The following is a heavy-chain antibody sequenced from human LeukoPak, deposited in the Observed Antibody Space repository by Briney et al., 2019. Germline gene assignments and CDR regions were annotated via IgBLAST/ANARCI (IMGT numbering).Heavy chain of an antibody. CDR3: AAAPIEMQQRGFDY. V-gene: IGHV1-58*02. Sequence: VASVKVSCKASGFTFTNSAMQWVRQARGQRLEWIGWIVVASGNTKYAQKFQERVTITRDMSTSTAYMELSSLSPEDPAVYYCAAAPIEMQQRGFDYWGQGTLVTVSS. D-gene: IGHD5-24*01. CDR1: GFTFTNSA. CDR2: IVVASGNT. J-gene: IGHJ4*02.